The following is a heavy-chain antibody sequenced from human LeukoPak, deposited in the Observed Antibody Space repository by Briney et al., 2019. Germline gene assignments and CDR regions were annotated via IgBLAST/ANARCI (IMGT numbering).Heavy chain of an antibody. J-gene: IGHJ4*02. Sequence: GGSLRLSCAASGFTFSDYYMSWIRQAPGKGLEWVSYISSSSSYTNYADSVKGRFTISRDNAKNSLYLQMNSLRAEDTAVYYCAKTRPLDSSSWSHGDYWGQGTLVTVSS. D-gene: IGHD6-13*01. CDR3: AKTRPLDSSSWSHGDY. V-gene: IGHV3-11*03. CDR2: ISSSSSYT. CDR1: GFTFSDYY.